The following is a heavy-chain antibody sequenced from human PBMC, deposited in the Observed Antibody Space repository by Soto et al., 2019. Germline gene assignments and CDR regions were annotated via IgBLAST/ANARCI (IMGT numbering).Heavy chain of an antibody. J-gene: IGHJ4*02. CDR1: GYTFTTYW. D-gene: IGHD3-10*01. CDR2: IFPSDSDA. CDR3: ARLGAGLDY. V-gene: IGHV5-51*01. Sequence: GESLKISCKGSGYTFTTYWIAWVRQMPGKGLEWMGSIFPSDSDATYSPSFQGQVTISVDKSITTAYLQWSSLKASDSAIYYCARLGAGLDYWGQGTQVTVSS.